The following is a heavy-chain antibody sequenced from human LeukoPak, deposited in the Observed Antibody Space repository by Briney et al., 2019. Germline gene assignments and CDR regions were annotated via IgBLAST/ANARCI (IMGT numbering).Heavy chain of an antibody. CDR2: INHSGST. J-gene: IGHJ5*02. V-gene: IGHV4-34*01. D-gene: IGHD3-22*01. CDR3: ARGSGTYYYDSGAYLNGLDR. CDR1: GESFSGYY. Sequence: PSETLSLTCAVSGESFSGYYWSCSRQPPGKGLEWIGEINHSGSTNYNPSLKSRVTISVDTSKNQFSLKLNSVTAADTAVYYCARGSGTYYYDSGAYLNGLDRWGQGILVTVSS.